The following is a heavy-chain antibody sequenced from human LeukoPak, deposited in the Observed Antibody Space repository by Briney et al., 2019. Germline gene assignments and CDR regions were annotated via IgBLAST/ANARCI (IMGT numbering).Heavy chain of an antibody. CDR2: ISSSGSTI. Sequence: GGSLRLSCAASGFTFSSYEMNWVRQAPGKGLEWVSYISSSGSTIYYADSVKGRFTISRDNSKNTLYLQMNSLRAEDTAVYYCAKVLQSMIFGVVIQYFDYWGQGTLVTVSS. J-gene: IGHJ4*02. CDR3: AKVLQSMIFGVVIQYFDY. D-gene: IGHD3/OR15-3a*01. V-gene: IGHV3-48*03. CDR1: GFTFSSYE.